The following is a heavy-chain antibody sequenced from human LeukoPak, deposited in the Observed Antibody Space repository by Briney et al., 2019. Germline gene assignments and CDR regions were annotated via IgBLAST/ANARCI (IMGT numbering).Heavy chain of an antibody. D-gene: IGHD5-18*01. CDR1: GDSISSSNYY. CDR3: ARQAGYSDGRIDD. Sequence: SETLSLTCTVSGDSISSSNYYWGWIRQPPGKGLEWSGSIYYSGSTYYNPSLKSRVTISVDTSKNQFSLKLPSVTAADTALYYCARQAGYSDGRIDDWGQGTLVTVSS. CDR2: IYYSGST. J-gene: IGHJ4*02. V-gene: IGHV4-39*01.